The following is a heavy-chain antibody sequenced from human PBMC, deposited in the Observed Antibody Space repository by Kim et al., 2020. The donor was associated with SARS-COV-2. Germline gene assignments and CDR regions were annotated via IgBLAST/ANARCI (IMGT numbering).Heavy chain of an antibody. CDR2: IYYSGST. CDR1: GGSISSSSYY. J-gene: IGHJ4*02. V-gene: IGHV4-39*01. CDR3: ARIARGYSYGAFDY. Sequence: SETLSLTCTVSGGSISSSSYYWGWIRQPPGKGLEWIGSIYYSGSTYYNPSLKSRVTISVDTSKNQFSLKLSSVTAADTAVYYCARIARGYSYGAFDYWGQGTLVTVSS. D-gene: IGHD5-18*01.